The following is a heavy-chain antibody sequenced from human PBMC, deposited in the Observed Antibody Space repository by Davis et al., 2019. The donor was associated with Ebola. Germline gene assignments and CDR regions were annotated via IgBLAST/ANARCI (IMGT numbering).Heavy chain of an antibody. CDR1: GYTFTSYA. J-gene: IGHJ5*02. V-gene: IGHV1-3*01. CDR2: INAGNGNT. Sequence: ASVKVSCKASGYTFTSYAMHWVRQASGQRLEWMGWINAGNGNTKYSQKFQGRVTITRDTSASTAYMELSSLRSEDTAVYYCARDPEDPDYSNRPGWFDPWGQGTLVTVSS. CDR3: ARDPEDPDYSNRPGWFDP. D-gene: IGHD4-11*01.